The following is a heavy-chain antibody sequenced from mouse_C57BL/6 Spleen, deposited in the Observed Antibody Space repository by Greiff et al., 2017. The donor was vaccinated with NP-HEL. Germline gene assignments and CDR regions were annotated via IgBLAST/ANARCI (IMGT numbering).Heavy chain of an antibody. CDR1: GYTFTSYD. CDR2: INPGSGGT. J-gene: IGHJ1*03. D-gene: IGHD1-1*01. V-gene: IGHV1-54*01. CDR3: ARKEEVITTDWYFDV. Sequence: QVQLQQSGPELVKPGASVKLSCKASGYTFTSYDINWVKQRPGQGLEWIGVINPGSGGTNYNEKFKGKATLTADKSSSTAYMQLSSLTSEDSAVYFCARKEEVITTDWYFDVWGTGTTVTVSS.